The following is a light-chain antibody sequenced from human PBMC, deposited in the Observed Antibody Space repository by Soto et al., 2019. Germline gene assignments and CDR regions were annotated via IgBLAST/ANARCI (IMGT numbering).Light chain of an antibody. Sequence: IRVTQVRGTLFPSPGDSATLSCRASQISRNNYLAWYQQKPRQAPSILIYGASNRAAGIPGRFSGSGCGADFTLTISRLAPEDVAVYYYQQYGSSGTFGQGTKVDIK. J-gene: IGKJ1*01. CDR1: QISRNNY. CDR2: GAS. V-gene: IGKV3-20*01. CDR3: QQYGSSGT.